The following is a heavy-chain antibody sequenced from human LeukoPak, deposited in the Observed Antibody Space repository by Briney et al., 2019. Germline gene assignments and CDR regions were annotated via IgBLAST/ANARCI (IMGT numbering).Heavy chain of an antibody. CDR1: GYTFTDYY. D-gene: IGHD3-22*01. J-gene: IGHJ4*02. CDR2: INPYSGDT. CDR3: ARASYDNSLRIDDY. V-gene: IGHV1-2*02. Sequence: ASVKVSCKASGYTFTDYYIHWVRQAPGQGLEWMGWINPYSGDTNYAQRFQGRVTMTRDTSISTAYMELSGLRSDDTAVYHCARASYDNSLRIDDYWGQGILVTVSS.